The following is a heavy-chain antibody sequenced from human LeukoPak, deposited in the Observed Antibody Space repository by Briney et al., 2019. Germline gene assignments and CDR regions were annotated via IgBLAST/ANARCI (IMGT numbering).Heavy chain of an antibody. CDR3: ARDXLTXYXXXXXDY. J-gene: IGHJ4*01. CDR2: TYYRSKWYN. V-gene: IGHV6-1*01. D-gene: IGHD3-9*01. CDR1: GDSVSSNSDA. Sequence: SHTLSLTCAISGDSVSSNSDAWNWIRQSPSRGLEWLGRTYYRSKWYNDYAVSVKSRITINPDTSKNRFSLQLNSVTPEDTAVYYCARDXLTXYXXXXXDYWXXGTLVTVS.